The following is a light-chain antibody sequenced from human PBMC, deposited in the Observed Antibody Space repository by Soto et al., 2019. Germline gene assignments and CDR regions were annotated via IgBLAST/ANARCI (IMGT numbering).Light chain of an antibody. V-gene: IGKV2-28*01. Sequence: DFVMTQSPLSLPVTPGEPASISCRSSQSLLHSNGYTYLYWYLQKPGQSPHLVIFLASNGAAGVPDRFSGSGSGTDFTLKITRVEAEDVGVYYCMQALQTPRTFGQGTKVEIK. CDR3: MQALQTPRT. CDR1: QSLLHSNGYTY. CDR2: LAS. J-gene: IGKJ1*01.